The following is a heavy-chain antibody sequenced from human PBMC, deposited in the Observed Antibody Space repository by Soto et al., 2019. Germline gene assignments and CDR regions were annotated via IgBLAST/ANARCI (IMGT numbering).Heavy chain of an antibody. V-gene: IGHV3-23*01. Sequence: EVHLLESGGDLVQRGGSLRLSCAASGFIFSNYAMSWVRQAPGKGLEWVSAISGSGATTYYPDSVKGRFTISRDNSKNTLYLQMNSLRAEDTAEYYCTKGGIPRRFNIPKVDFDYWGQGSLVTVSS. CDR3: TKGGIPRRFNIPKVDFDY. D-gene: IGHD2-15*01. J-gene: IGHJ4*02. CDR2: ISGSGATT. CDR1: GFIFSNYA.